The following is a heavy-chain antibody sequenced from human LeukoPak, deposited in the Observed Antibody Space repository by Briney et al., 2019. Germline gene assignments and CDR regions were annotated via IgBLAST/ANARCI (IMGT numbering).Heavy chain of an antibody. CDR3: ARGIYLSLIVVVTASDY. J-gene: IGHJ4*02. CDR1: GFTFSNYP. Sequence: GRSLRLSCAASGFTFSNYPMHWVRQAPGKGLEWVAVISYDGSNKYYANSVKGRFTISRDNSENMMYQQMNSLRADDTAVYYCARGIYLSLIVVVTASDYWGQGTLVTVSS. D-gene: IGHD2-21*02. V-gene: IGHV3-30-3*01. CDR2: ISYDGSNK.